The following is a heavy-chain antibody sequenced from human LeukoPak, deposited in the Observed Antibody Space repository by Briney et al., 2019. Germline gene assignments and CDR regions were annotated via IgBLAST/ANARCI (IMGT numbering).Heavy chain of an antibody. CDR1: GGSISSSSFY. V-gene: IGHV4-39*01. CDR2: IYYSGST. D-gene: IGHD3-10*01. CDR3: ARLVVLLWFGELLSQGGWFDP. J-gene: IGHJ5*02. Sequence: PSETLSLTCAVSGGSISSSSFYWGWIRQPPGKGLEWIGSIYYSGSTYYNPSLKSRVTISVDTSKNQFPLKLSSVTAADTAVYYCARLVVLLWFGELLSQGGWFDPWGQGTLVTVSS.